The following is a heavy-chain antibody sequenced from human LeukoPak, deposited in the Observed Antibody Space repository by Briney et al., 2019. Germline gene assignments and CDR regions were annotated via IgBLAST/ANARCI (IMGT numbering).Heavy chain of an antibody. CDR2: IYTSGST. J-gene: IGHJ4*02. Sequence: ASETLSLTCTVSGGSISGYYWSWIRQPAGKGLEWIGRIYTSGSTNYNPSLKSRVTMSVDTSKNQFSLKLSSVTAADTAVYYCARGAYGSTQPFDYWGQGTLVTVSS. D-gene: IGHD3-22*01. CDR1: GGSISGYY. V-gene: IGHV4-4*07. CDR3: ARGAYGSTQPFDY.